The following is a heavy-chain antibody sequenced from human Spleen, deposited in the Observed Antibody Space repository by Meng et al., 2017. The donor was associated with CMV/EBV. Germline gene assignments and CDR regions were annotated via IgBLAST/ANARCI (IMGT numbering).Heavy chain of an antibody. CDR3: ASDLTADVAY. J-gene: IGHJ4*02. CDR2: ISSSSSYI. CDR1: GFTFSSYS. D-gene: IGHD1-14*01. Sequence: EVXRVEFGGXLLKPGGXLRLSGAASGFTFSSYSMNWVRQAPGKGLEWVSSISSSSSYIYYADSVKGRFTNSRDNAKNSLYLQMNSLRAEDTAVYYCASDLTADVAYWGQGTLVTVAS. V-gene: IGHV3-21*01.